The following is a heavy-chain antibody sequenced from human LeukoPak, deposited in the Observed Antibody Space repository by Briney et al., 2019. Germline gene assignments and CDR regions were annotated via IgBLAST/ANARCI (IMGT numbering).Heavy chain of an antibody. Sequence: SETLSLTCTVSGGSLNSYYWSWIRQPAGKGLEWIGRIYSSGSTNFNPFLKSRVTMSLDTSKNQLSLELTSVTAADTAVYFCARQASGYSYGYTDSWGQGTLVTVSS. J-gene: IGHJ5*01. V-gene: IGHV4-4*07. D-gene: IGHD5-18*01. CDR3: ARQASGYSYGYTDS. CDR2: IYSSGST. CDR1: GGSLNSYY.